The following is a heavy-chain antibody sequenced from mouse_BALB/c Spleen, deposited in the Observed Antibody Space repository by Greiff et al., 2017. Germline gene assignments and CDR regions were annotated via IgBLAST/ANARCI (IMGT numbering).Heavy chain of an antibody. Sequence: VQLQQSGAELMKPGASVKISCKASGYTFTDYNMHWVKQSHGKSLEWIGYIYPYNGGTGYNQKFKSKATLTVDNSSSTAYMELRSLTSEDSAVYYCAREGYYGYDVGYWGQGTTLTVSS. CDR2: IYPYNGGT. CDR3: AREGYYGYDVGY. CDR1: GYTFTDYN. D-gene: IGHD2-2*01. J-gene: IGHJ2*01. V-gene: IGHV1S29*02.